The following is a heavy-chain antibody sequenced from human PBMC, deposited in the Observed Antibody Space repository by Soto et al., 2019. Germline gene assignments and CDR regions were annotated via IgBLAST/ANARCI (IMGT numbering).Heavy chain of an antibody. D-gene: IGHD3-10*01. CDR3: ARNRNPNKYGSGNNPTHFDH. V-gene: IGHV4-31*03. J-gene: IGHJ4*02. Sequence: QVQLQESGPGLVKPSQTLSLTCTVSGGSISSTNSYWSWIRQHPGKGLEWIGYIYYSGSTYYNPSLKSRITISVDTSKNHFSLKLSSVTAADTAVYYCARNRNPNKYGSGNNPTHFDHWGQGTLVTVSS. CDR1: GGSISSTNSY. CDR2: IYYSGST.